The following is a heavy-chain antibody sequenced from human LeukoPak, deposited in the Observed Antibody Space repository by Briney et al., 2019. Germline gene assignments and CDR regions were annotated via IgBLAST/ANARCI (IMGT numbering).Heavy chain of an antibody. Sequence: ASVKVSCKASGYTFTISGISWVRQAPGQGLEWMGWISAHNGNTNYAQKFQDRFIMTTDTSTSTAYMELRSLRPDDTAIYYCARDESWGYCPYERCSRDNWLDPWGQGTPVSVSS. D-gene: IGHD2-15*01. CDR3: ARDESWGYCPYERCSRDNWLDP. V-gene: IGHV1-18*01. CDR2: ISAHNGNT. CDR1: GYTFTISG. J-gene: IGHJ5*02.